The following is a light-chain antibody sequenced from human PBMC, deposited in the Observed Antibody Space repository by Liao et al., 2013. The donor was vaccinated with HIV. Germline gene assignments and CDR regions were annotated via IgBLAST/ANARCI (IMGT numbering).Light chain of an antibody. Sequence: SYELTQPLSVSVAPGKTARITCGGNNIGSKSVHWYQQKPGQSPVLVIYQDSDRPSGIPERFSGSNSGNTATLTISRVEAGDEADYYCQVWDSSSDHYVFGTGTKVTVL. CDR3: QVWDSSSDHYV. CDR2: QDS. CDR1: NIGSKS. J-gene: IGLJ1*01. V-gene: IGLV3-21*04.